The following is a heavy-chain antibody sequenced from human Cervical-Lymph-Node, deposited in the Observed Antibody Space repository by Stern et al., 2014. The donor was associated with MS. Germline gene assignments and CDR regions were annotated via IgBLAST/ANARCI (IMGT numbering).Heavy chain of an antibody. Sequence: VQLVESGAEVKKPGASVTVSCTASGYTFIDSYIHWVRRAPGKGLEWMGWVNPDSGGTTYAHKFQDRVTMTRYTSISTAYMELRGLRPDDTAVYYCYRPDYDVPPGTHYTLDVWGQGTTVTVSS. CDR2: VNPDSGGT. J-gene: IGHJ6*02. CDR1: GYTFIDSY. CDR3: YRPDYDVPPGTHYTLDV. V-gene: IGHV1-2*07. D-gene: IGHD4-17*01.